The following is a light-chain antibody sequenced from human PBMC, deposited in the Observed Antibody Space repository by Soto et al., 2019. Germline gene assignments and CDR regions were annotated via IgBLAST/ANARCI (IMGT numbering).Light chain of an antibody. CDR2: DVS. J-gene: IGLJ1*01. CDR3: SSYTSSSTPLYV. CDR1: SSDVGGYNY. V-gene: IGLV2-14*01. Sequence: QSVLTQPASVSGSPGQSITISCTGTSSDVGGYNYVSWYQQHPGKAPKLMIYDVSNRHSGVSNRFSGSKSGNTASLTISGLQSEDESDYYCSSYTSSSTPLYVFGTGTKLTVL.